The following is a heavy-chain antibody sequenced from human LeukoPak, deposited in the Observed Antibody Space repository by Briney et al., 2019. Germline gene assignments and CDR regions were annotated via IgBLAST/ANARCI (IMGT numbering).Heavy chain of an antibody. CDR1: GFTFSSYA. CDR2: ISGSGGST. D-gene: IGHD2-8*01. V-gene: IGHV3-23*01. CDR3: AKGKDCTNGVCYTTLHYFDY. Sequence: GGSLRLSCAASGFTFSSYAMSWVRRAPGKGLEWVSAISGSGGSTYYADSVKGRFTISRDNSKNTLYLQMNSLRAEDTAVYYCAKGKDCTNGVCYTTLHYFDYWGQGTLVTVSS. J-gene: IGHJ4*02.